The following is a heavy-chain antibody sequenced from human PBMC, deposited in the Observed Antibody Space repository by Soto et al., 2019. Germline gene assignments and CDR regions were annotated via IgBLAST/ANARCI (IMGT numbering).Heavy chain of an antibody. CDR2: ISGGSGST. J-gene: IGHJ4*02. CDR1: GFTFSNYA. CDR3: AKDGFWGVIVYYFDS. Sequence: EVQLLESGGALVQPGGSLRLSCVASGFTFSNYAMSWVRQAPGKGLEWVSNISGGSGSTYYAESVRGRFFISRDNTKNNVYLQMDSLRVEETALYYCAKDGFWGVIVYYFDSWGQGTLVTVSS. D-gene: IGHD3-16*02. V-gene: IGHV3-23*01.